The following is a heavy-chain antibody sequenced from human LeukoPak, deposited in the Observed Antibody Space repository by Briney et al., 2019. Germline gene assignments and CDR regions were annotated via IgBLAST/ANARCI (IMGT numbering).Heavy chain of an antibody. D-gene: IGHD3-10*01. J-gene: IGHJ6*03. V-gene: IGHV3-7*01. CDR1: GFTFSSYW. CDR2: IKQDGSEK. Sequence: PGGSLRLSCAASGFTFSSYWMSWVRQAPGKGLEGVANIKQDGSEKYYVDSAKGRFTISRDNAKNSLYLQMKTLSAEDTAVDYCARVYDSGSYDTQYYYYYMDVWGKGTTVTVSS. CDR3: ARVYDSGSYDTQYYYYYMDV.